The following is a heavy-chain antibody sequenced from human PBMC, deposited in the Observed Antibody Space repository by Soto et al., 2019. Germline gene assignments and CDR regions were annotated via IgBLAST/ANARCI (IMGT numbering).Heavy chain of an antibody. CDR1: GGSISTYY. Sequence: SETLSLTCTVSGGSISTYYWSWVRQPPGKGLEWIGYIYHSGSTNYNPSLESRVTMSVDTSKNQFSLKLSSVAAADTAVYYCARHTDIVSSKVYNWRHGILVTSPQ. V-gene: IGHV4-59*08. CDR2: IYHSGST. J-gene: IGHJ4*01. CDR3: ARHTDIVSSKVYN. D-gene: IGHD5-12*01.